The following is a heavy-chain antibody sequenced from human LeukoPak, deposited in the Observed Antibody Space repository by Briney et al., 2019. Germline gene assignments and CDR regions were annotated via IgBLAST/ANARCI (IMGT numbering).Heavy chain of an antibody. CDR1: GGSISSSSYY. J-gene: IGHJ5*02. Sequence: SETLSLTCTVSGGSISSSSYYWGWIRQPPGKGLEWIVSIYYSGSTYYNPSLKSRVTISVDTSKNQFSLKLSSVTAADTAVYYCARQSLIRITMVRGVTNWFDPWGQGTLVTVSS. CDR3: ARQSLIRITMVRGVTNWFDP. CDR2: IYYSGST. V-gene: IGHV4-39*01. D-gene: IGHD3-10*01.